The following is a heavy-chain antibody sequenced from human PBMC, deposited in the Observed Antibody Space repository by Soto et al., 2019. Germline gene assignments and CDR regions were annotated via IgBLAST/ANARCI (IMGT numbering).Heavy chain of an antibody. Sequence: QVQLVESGGGVVQPGRSLRLSCAASGFTFSSYGMHWVRQAPGKGLEWVAVIWSDGSSKYYADSVKGRFTISRDNSKNPLYLQMSRLRDEDVAVYYCARDCREITGTTWFGEYYYGMDVWGPGTTVTRSS. CDR1: GFTFSSYG. CDR3: ARDCREITGTTWFGEYYYGMDV. D-gene: IGHD1-20*01. CDR2: IWSDGSSK. J-gene: IGHJ6*02. V-gene: IGHV3-33*01.